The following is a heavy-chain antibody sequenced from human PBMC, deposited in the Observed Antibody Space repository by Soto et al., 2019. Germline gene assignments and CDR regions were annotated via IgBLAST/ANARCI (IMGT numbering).Heavy chain of an antibody. D-gene: IGHD3-10*01. CDR3: ARGWAYYGSGSFTNWFDP. V-gene: IGHV4-34*01. Sequence: SETLSLTCAVDGGSFSGYYWSWIRQPPGKGLEWIGEINHSGSTNYNPSLKSRVTISVDTSKNQFSLKLSSVTAADTAVYYCARGWAYYGSGSFTNWFDPWGQGTLVTVSS. CDR2: INHSGST. CDR1: GGSFSGYY. J-gene: IGHJ5*02.